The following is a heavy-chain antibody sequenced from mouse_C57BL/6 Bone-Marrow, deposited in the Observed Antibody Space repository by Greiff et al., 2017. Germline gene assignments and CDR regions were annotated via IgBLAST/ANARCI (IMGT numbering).Heavy chain of an antibody. CDR1: GFTFSSYG. V-gene: IGHV5-6*01. J-gene: IGHJ4*01. Sequence: EVKLMESGGDLVKPGGSLKLSCAASGFTFSSYGMSWVRQTPDKRLEWVATISSGGSYTYYPDSVKGRFPISRDNAKNTLYLQMSSLKSEDTAIYYCARHGNYVPYYAMDYWGQGTSVTVSS. D-gene: IGHD1-1*01. CDR3: ARHGNYVPYYAMDY. CDR2: ISSGGSYT.